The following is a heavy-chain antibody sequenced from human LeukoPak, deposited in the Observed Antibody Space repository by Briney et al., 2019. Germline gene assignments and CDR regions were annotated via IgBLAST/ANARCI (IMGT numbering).Heavy chain of an antibody. V-gene: IGHV4-61*02. CDR3: ARRIPNGAFDI. CDR2: IYTSGST. Sequence: PSETLSLTCTVSGGSISSGSYYWSWIRQPAGKGLERIGRIYTSGSTNYNPSLKSRVTISVDTSKNQFSLKLSSVTAADTAVYYCARRIPNGAFDIWGQGTMVTVSS. J-gene: IGHJ3*02. CDR1: GGSISSGSYY. D-gene: IGHD2-2*02.